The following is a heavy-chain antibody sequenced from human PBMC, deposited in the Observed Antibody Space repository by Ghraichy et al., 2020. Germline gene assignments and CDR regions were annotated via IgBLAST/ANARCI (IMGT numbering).Heavy chain of an antibody. J-gene: IGHJ4*02. CDR3: AKDWGRATVTNSFDY. Sequence: GGSLRLSCAASGFTFSSDGMHWVRQAPGKGLEWVTVISYDGSNKYYADTVKGRFTISRDNSRNTLYLQMNSLRAEDTAVYYCAKDWGRATVTNSFDYWGQGTLVTVSS. D-gene: IGHD4-11*01. CDR1: GFTFSSDG. CDR2: ISYDGSNK. V-gene: IGHV3-30*18.